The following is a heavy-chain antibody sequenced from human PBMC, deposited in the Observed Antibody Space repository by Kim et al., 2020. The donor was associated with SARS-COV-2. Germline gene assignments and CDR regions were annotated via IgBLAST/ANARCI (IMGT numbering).Heavy chain of an antibody. CDR1: GASISSNDW. CDR2: SHHSGNV. V-gene: IGHV4-4*02. D-gene: IGHD3-10*01. CDR3: ARLKRSVTSGGYFCFDY. Sequence: SETLSLTCAVSGASISSNDWWTWVSQPPGKGLEWSGESHHSGNVNYNPSPRSRVTVSVDKAKNKYSLGLNSVTTADAAIYYCARLKRSVTSGGYFCFDYWGRGPLLPLP. J-gene: IGHJ4*02.